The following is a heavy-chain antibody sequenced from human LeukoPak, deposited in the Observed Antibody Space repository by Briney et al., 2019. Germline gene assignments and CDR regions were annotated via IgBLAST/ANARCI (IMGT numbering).Heavy chain of an antibody. Sequence: SETLSLTCTVSGYSISSGYYWGWIRQPPGKGLEWIGSIYHSGSTYYNPSLKRRVTISGDTSKNQFSLKLSSVTAADTAVYYCARQWEYQLPEYFQHWGQGTLVTVSS. CDR1: GYSISSGYY. V-gene: IGHV4-38-2*02. CDR3: ARQWEYQLPEYFQH. J-gene: IGHJ1*01. CDR2: IYHSGST. D-gene: IGHD2-2*01.